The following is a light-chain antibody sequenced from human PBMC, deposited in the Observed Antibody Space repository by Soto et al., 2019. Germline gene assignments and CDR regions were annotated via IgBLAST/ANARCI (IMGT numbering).Light chain of an antibody. J-gene: IGLJ1*01. CDR3: SSFTSSMTNV. CDR2: DVT. CDR1: SSDVGGYNS. V-gene: IGLV2-14*01. Sequence: QSALTQPASVYGSSGQSITISCTGTSSDVGGYNSVSWYQQHPGKAPKLILYDVTDRPSGVSYRFSGSKSGNTASLTISGLQAADEADYFCSSFTSSMTNVFGSGTKLTVL.